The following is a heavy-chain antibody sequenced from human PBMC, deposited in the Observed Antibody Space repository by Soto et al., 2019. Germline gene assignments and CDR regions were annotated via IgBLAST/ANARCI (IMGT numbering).Heavy chain of an antibody. CDR2: IHHSGST. J-gene: IGHJ5*02. Sequence: SETLSLTCAVSGGSISSSNWWNWVRQPPGKGLEWIGEIHHSGSTNYNPSLKSRVTMSADKSKNQFSLKLNSVTAADTAVYYCARVRQGCSSTSCYFDPWGQGTLVTVSS. V-gene: IGHV4-4*02. D-gene: IGHD2-2*01. CDR3: ARVRQGCSSTSCYFDP. CDR1: GGSISSSNW.